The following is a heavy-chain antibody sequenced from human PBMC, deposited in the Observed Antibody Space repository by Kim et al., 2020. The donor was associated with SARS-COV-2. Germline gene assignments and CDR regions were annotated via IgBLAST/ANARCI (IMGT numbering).Heavy chain of an antibody. V-gene: IGHV3-49*03. D-gene: IGHD2-15*01. CDR3: TRDPIYCSGGSCYSVY. J-gene: IGHJ4*02. CDR2: IRSKAYGGTT. CDR1: GFTFGDYA. Sequence: GGSLRLSCTASGFTFGDYAMSWFRQAPGKGLEWVGFIRSKAYGGTTEYAASVKGRFTISRDDSKSIAYLQMNSLKTEDTAVYYCTRDPIYCSGGSCYSVYWGQGTLVTVSS.